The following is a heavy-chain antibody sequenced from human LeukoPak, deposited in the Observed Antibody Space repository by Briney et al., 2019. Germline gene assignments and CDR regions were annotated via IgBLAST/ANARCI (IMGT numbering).Heavy chain of an antibody. CDR1: GFTFSSYG. CDR2: IWYDGSNK. CDR3: AGDSGSRNWFDP. J-gene: IGHJ5*02. D-gene: IGHD5-12*01. Sequence: GGSLRLSCAASGFTFSSYGMHWVRQAPGKGLGWVAVIWYDGSNKYYADSVKGRFTISRDNSKNTLYLQMNSLGAEDTAVYYCAGDSGSRNWFDPWGQGTLVTVSS. V-gene: IGHV3-33*08.